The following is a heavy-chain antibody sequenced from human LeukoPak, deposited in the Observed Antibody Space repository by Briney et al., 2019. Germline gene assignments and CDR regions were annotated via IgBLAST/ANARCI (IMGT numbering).Heavy chain of an antibody. CDR3: ATDRQLSYFDY. Sequence: PGGSLRLSCTASGFTVSSNYMSWVRQAPGKGLEWVAIIYYDGSNQYYADSVQGRFIISRDNSKNTVYLQMNSLRAEDTALYYCATDRQLSYFDYWGQGTLVTVSS. V-gene: IGHV3-33*08. D-gene: IGHD1-1*01. CDR2: IYYDGSNQ. CDR1: GFTVSSNY. J-gene: IGHJ4*02.